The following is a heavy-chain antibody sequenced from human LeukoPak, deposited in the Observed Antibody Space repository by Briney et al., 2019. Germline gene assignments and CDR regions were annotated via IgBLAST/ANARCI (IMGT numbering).Heavy chain of an antibody. V-gene: IGHV3-7*01. CDR1: GFTFSSSW. Sequence: PGGSLRLSCAASGFTFSSSWMAWVRQAPGKGLEWVANIKHNGNEKYYVDSVKGRFTISRDNAKNSLYLEMNSLRADDTAVYYWAGMDHFDYWGRGTLVTVSS. CDR2: IKHNGNEK. J-gene: IGHJ4*02. D-gene: IGHD1-14*01. CDR3: AGMDHFDY.